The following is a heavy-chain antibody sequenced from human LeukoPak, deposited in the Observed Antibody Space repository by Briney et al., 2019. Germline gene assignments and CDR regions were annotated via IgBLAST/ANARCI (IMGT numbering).Heavy chain of an antibody. CDR1: GFTFTNYA. J-gene: IGHJ4*02. CDR2: ISGGGGST. CDR3: VRNYCGSGTWDPFFDY. V-gene: IGHV3-23*01. Sequence: GGSLRLSCATSGFTFTNYAMSWVRQAPGKGLQWVSGISGGGGSTYYADSVKGRFTISRDNSKNTLYLQMNSLRAEDTAVHYCVRNYCGSGTWDPFFDYWGQGTLVTVSS. D-gene: IGHD3-10*01.